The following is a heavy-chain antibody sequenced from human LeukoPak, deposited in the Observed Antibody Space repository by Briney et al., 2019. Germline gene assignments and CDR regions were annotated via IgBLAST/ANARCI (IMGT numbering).Heavy chain of an antibody. CDR3: ARAMIVVVRDYYMDV. D-gene: IGHD3-22*01. Sequence: GGSLRLSCAASGFTFSSYEMNWVRQAPGKGLEWVSYISSSGSTIYYADSVKGRFTISRDNAKNSLYLQMNSLRAEDTAVYYCARAMIVVVRDYYMDVWGKGTTVTISS. J-gene: IGHJ6*03. V-gene: IGHV3-48*03. CDR2: ISSSGSTI. CDR1: GFTFSSYE.